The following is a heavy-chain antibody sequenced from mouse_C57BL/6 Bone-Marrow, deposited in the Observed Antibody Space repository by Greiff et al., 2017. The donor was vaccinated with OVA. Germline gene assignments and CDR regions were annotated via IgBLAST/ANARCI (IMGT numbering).Heavy chain of an antibody. D-gene: IGHD3-3*01. CDR3: ARWDKYYMDY. CDR2: IYPGGGYT. CDR1: GYTFTNYW. V-gene: IGHV1-63*01. Sequence: VQLQQSGAELVRPGTSVKMSCKASGYTFTNYWIGWAKQRPGHGLEWIGDIYPGGGYTNYNEKFKGKATLTADKSSSTAYMQFSSLTSENSAIYYCARWDKYYMDYWGQGTTLTVSS. J-gene: IGHJ2*01.